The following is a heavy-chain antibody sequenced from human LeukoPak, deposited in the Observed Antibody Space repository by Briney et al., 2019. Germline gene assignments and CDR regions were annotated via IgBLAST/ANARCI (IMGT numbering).Heavy chain of an antibody. Sequence: SVKVSCKASGGTFSSYAISWVRQAPGQGLEWMGGIIPIFGTANYAQKFQGRVTITTDESTSTAYMELSSLRSEDTAVYYCARGLFLLDYYYYMDVWGKGTTVTVSS. CDR2: IIPIFGTA. D-gene: IGHD2/OR15-2a*01. CDR3: ARGLFLLDYYYYMDV. J-gene: IGHJ6*03. V-gene: IGHV1-69*05. CDR1: GGTFSSYA.